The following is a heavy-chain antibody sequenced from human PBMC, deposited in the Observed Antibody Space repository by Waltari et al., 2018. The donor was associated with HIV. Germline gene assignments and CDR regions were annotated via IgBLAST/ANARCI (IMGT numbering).Heavy chain of an antibody. D-gene: IGHD6-13*01. J-gene: IGHJ6*02. Sequence: QVQLVQSGAEVKKPGSSVKVSCKASGGTFSSYAISWVRQAPGQGLEWRGGIIPIFGTANYAQKFQGRVTITADESTSTAYMELSSLRSEDTAVYYCARYSSSSYYYYYGMDVWGQGTTVTVSS. V-gene: IGHV1-69*13. CDR3: ARYSSSSYYYYYGMDV. CDR2: IIPIFGTA. CDR1: GGTFSSYA.